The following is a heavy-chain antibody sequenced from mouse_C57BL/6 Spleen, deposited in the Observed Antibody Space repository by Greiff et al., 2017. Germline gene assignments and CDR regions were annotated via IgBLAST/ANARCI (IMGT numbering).Heavy chain of an antibody. CDR2: INPSSGYT. V-gene: IGHV1-7*01. Sequence: QVQLQQSGPELVKPGASVKISCKASGYAFSSSWMNWVKQRPGQGLEWIGYINPSSGYTKYNQKFKDKATLTADKSSSTAYMQLSSLTYEDSAVYYCAITTVVATGDYWGQGTTLTVSS. J-gene: IGHJ2*01. CDR3: AITTVVATGDY. CDR1: GYAFSSSW. D-gene: IGHD1-1*01.